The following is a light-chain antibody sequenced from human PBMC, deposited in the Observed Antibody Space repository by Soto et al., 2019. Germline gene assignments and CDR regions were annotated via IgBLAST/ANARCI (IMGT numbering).Light chain of an antibody. CDR2: GAS. Sequence: AVPLTQSPSSLSASVGDRVTITCRASQGIRTDLGWYQQSPGKAPKVLIVGASTLQSGVPSRFSGSGSGTDFTLTISSLQPEDSATYYCLQDFSYPRTSGQGTKVEIK. CDR1: QGIRTD. J-gene: IGKJ1*01. CDR3: LQDFSYPRT. V-gene: IGKV1-6*01.